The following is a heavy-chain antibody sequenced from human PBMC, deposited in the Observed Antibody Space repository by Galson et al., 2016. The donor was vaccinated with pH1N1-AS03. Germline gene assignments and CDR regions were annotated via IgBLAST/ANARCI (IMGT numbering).Heavy chain of an antibody. CDR2: ISSTGSNT. J-gene: IGHJ4*02. D-gene: IGHD6-19*01. Sequence: SLRLSCAVSGFTFSTYAMTWVRQAPGRGLEWVSSISSTGSNTFYADSVMGRFTISRDNSKNTLYLQMNSLRAEDMAVFYCAKYTIDWYEDYWGQGTLVTVSS. V-gene: IGHV3-23*01. CDR1: GFTFSTYA. CDR3: AKYTIDWYEDY.